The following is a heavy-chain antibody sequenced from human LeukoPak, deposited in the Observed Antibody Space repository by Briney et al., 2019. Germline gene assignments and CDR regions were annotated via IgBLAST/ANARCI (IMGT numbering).Heavy chain of an antibody. CDR2: FDPEDGET. J-gene: IGHJ4*02. D-gene: IGHD3-22*01. V-gene: IGHV1-24*01. CDR1: GYTLTELS. CDR3: ATDRYYYDSSGIDY. Sequence: GASVKVSCKVSGYTLTELSMHWVRQAPGKGLEWMGGFDPEDGETIYAQKFQGRVTMTEDTSTDTAYMELSSLRSEDTAVYYCATDRYYYDSSGIDYWGQGTLVTVSS.